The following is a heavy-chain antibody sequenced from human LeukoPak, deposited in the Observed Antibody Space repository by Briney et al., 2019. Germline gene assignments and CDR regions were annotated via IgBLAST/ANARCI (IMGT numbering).Heavy chain of an antibody. V-gene: IGHV5-51*01. CDR1: GYSFTSYW. D-gene: IGHD3-9*01. CDR2: IYPGDSDT. J-gene: IGHJ4*02. Sequence: GESLKISCKGSGYSFTSYWIGWVRQMPGKGLERMGIIYPGDSDTRYSPSFQGQVTISADKSISTAYLQWSSLKASDTAMYYCARGYYDILTGYSPFDYWGQGTLVTVSS. CDR3: ARGYYDILTGYSPFDY.